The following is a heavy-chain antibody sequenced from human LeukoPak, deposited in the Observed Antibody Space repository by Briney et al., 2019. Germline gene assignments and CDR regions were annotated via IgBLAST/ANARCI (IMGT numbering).Heavy chain of an antibody. J-gene: IGHJ4*02. CDR1: GGSINSHY. CDR3: VRRDNTGWNYFDH. CDR2: IYYSERT. V-gene: IGHV4-59*08. Sequence: SETLSLTCTVSGGSINSHYWSWIRQPPGKGLQWIGDIYYSERTNYNPSLRSRVTIFVDTSKNRLSLKLTSVLAADTAMYYCVRRDNTGWNYFDHWGQGILVTVSS. D-gene: IGHD6-19*01.